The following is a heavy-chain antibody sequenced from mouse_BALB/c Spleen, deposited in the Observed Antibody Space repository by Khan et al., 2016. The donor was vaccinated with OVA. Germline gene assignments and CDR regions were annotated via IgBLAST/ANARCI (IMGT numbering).Heavy chain of an antibody. D-gene: IGHD2-13*01. CDR2: INTGGDYI. J-gene: IGHJ3*01. CDR1: GFTFSTYA. CDR3: ARHDYFPFAY. V-gene: IGHV5-6*01. Sequence: EVELVESGGDLVKPGGSLKLSCAAAGFTFSTYAMSWVRQTPDKRLEWVATINTGGDYIYYPDSVKGRFTISRDKAKNTLYLQMSSLRSEDTAMCYCARHDYFPFAYWGQVTLVTVSS.